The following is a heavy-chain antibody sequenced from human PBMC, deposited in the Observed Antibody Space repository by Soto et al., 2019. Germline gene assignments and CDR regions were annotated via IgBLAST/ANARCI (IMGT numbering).Heavy chain of an antibody. V-gene: IGHV3-30*03. CDR3: ATEVGREYQILWGCDY. J-gene: IGHJ4*02. D-gene: IGHD2-2*01. Sequence: DYVKGRFTISRDNSKNTLYLQVNSLRAEDTAVYYCATEVGREYQILWGCDYWGQVTLVTVSS.